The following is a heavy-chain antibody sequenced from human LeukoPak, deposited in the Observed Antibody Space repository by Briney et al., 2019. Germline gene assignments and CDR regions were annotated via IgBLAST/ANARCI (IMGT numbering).Heavy chain of an antibody. J-gene: IGHJ6*03. CDR2: IYYSGST. CDR3: ARRGIVVVPAAIRMDV. V-gene: IGHV4-39*01. CDR1: GGSISSSSYY. Sequence: SETLSLTCTVSGGSISSSSYYWGWIRQPPGKGLKWIGSIYYSGSTYYNPSLKSRVTISVDTSKNQFSLKLSSVTAADTAVYYCARRGIVVVPAAIRMDVWGKGTTVTVSS. D-gene: IGHD2-2*01.